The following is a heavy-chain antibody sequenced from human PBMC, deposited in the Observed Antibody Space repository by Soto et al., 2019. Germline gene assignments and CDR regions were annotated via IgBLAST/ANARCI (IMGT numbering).Heavy chain of an antibody. D-gene: IGHD3-10*01. J-gene: IGHJ4*02. CDR1: GFTFSTYS. CDR3: ATALSRDFSDFDY. Sequence: GGSLRLSCAAYGFTFSTYSMNWVRQAPGKGLEWVSALSDNGGSTYYADSVRGRFTISRDNSMNALYLQMNSLRAEGAALYYCATALSRDFSDFDYCGQGNQVTISS. V-gene: IGHV3-23*01. CDR2: LSDNGGST.